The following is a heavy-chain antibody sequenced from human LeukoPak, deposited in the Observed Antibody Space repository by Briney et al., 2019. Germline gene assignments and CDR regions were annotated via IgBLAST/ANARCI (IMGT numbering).Heavy chain of an antibody. D-gene: IGHD1-26*01. Sequence: GWSLRLSCAASGFTFSSYSMNWVRQAPGKGLEWVSSISSSSSYIYYADSVKGRFTISRDNAKNSLYLQMNSLRAEDTAVYYCARSVGSGSYADYWGQGTLVTVSS. CDR3: ARSVGSGSYADY. CDR1: GFTFSSYS. CDR2: ISSSSSYI. J-gene: IGHJ4*02. V-gene: IGHV3-21*01.